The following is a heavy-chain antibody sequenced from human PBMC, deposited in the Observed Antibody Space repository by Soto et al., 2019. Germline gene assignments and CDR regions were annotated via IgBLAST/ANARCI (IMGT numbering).Heavy chain of an antibody. CDR3: ARSLGSDYGSGSYFDY. D-gene: IGHD3-10*01. CDR1: GFKFNDYG. V-gene: IGHV3-20*03. Sequence: PGASLILSYEASGFKFNDYGTSWACQASWNGLEWVTGINLNGGRTGYADSVKGRFTISRDNAKNSLYLHMNSLRAEDTALYYCARSLGSDYGSGSYFDYWGQGT. CDR2: INLNGGRT. J-gene: IGHJ4*02.